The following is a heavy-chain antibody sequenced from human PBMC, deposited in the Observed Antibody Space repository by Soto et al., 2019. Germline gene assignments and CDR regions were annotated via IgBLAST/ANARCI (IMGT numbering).Heavy chain of an antibody. CDR2: IKQDGSEK. CDR1: GFTFSSYW. V-gene: IGHV3-7*01. CDR3: ARGPALSSSGAFDI. D-gene: IGHD6-6*01. J-gene: IGHJ3*02. Sequence: GGFLRLSCTASGFTFSSYWMSWVRQAPGKGLEWVANIKQDGSEKYYVDSVKGRFTISRDNAKNSLYLQMNSLRAEDTAVYYCARGPALSSSGAFDIWGQGTMVTVSS.